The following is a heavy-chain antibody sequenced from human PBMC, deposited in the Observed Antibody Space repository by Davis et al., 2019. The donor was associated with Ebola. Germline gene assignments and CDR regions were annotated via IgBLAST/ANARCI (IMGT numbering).Heavy chain of an antibody. V-gene: IGHV4-34*01. CDR1: GGSISSYY. Sequence: MPSETLSLTCTVSGGSISSYYWTWIRQPPGKGLEWIGEINHGGSTNYNPSLKSRVTMSVDTSKNQFSLKLSSVTAADTAVYFCARGNTIAAAGTGYYFDYWGQGTLVTVSS. D-gene: IGHD6-13*01. CDR2: INHGGST. J-gene: IGHJ4*02. CDR3: ARGNTIAAAGTGYYFDY.